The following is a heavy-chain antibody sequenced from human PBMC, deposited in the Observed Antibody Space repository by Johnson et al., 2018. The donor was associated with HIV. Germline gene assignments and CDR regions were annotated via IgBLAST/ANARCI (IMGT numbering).Heavy chain of an antibody. CDR2: IKPAGSEH. V-gene: IGHV3-7*01. D-gene: IGHD3-3*01. Sequence: MQLVESGGGVVQPGRSLRLSCAASGFTFSSYWMSWVRQAPGKGLEWVANIKPAGSEHYYVDSVTGRFTISRDNAKNSLYLQMNSLRAEDTAVYYCAREQFLESDAFDIWGQGTMVTVSS. CDR1: GFTFSSYW. CDR3: AREQFLESDAFDI. J-gene: IGHJ3*02.